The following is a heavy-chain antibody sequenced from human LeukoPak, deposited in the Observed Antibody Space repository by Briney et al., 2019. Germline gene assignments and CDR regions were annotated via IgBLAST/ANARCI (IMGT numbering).Heavy chain of an antibody. V-gene: IGHV4-39*07. CDR2: IYYSGST. Sequence: SETLSLTCTVSGGSISSSSYYWGWIRQPPGKGMEWIGSIYYSGSTYYNPSLKSRVTISVDTSKNQFSLKLSSVTAADTAVYYCARIRYYYDSSGYYHDYWGQGTLVTVSS. J-gene: IGHJ4*02. CDR1: GGSISSSSYY. D-gene: IGHD3-22*01. CDR3: ARIRYYYDSSGYYHDY.